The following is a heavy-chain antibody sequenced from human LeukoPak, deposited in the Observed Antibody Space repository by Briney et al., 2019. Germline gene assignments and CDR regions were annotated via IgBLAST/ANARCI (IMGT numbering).Heavy chain of an antibody. V-gene: IGHV3-66*01. CDR2: IYSAGAT. CDR1: GLTVSSNY. D-gene: IGHD3-10*01. J-gene: IGHJ3*02. CDR3: AREVRAGFGELLRRRDAFDI. Sequence: PGGSLRLSCAASGLTVSSNYMSWVRQAPGKGLEWISVIYSAGATFYADSVKGRFTISRDNAKNSLYLQMNSLRAEDTAVYYCAREVRAGFGELLRRRDAFDIWGQGTMVTVSS.